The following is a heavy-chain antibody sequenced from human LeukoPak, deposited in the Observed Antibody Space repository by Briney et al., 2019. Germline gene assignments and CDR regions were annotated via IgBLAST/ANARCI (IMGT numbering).Heavy chain of an antibody. CDR3: ARVPSYYYDSTGYYLFDY. D-gene: IGHD3-22*01. Sequence: PSETLSLTCAVYGGSFSGYYWSWIRQPPGKGLEWIGEINHSGSTNYNPSLKSRVTISVDTSKNQFSLKLSSVTAADTAMYYCARVPSYYYDSTGYYLFDYWGQGTLVTVSS. J-gene: IGHJ4*02. V-gene: IGHV4-34*01. CDR2: INHSGST. CDR1: GGSFSGYY.